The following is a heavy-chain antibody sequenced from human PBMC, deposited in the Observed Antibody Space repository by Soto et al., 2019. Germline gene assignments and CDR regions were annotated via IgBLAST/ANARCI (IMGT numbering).Heavy chain of an antibody. V-gene: IGHV2-5*01. D-gene: IGHD3-22*01. CDR2: IYWNDDK. J-gene: IGHJ3*02. CDR3: AHDNYDSSGYYPHDAFDI. CDR1: GFSLSTNAVG. Sequence: SGPTLVNPTQTLTLTCTFSGFSLSTNAVGVGWIRQPPGRALEWLALIYWNDDKRYSPSLKSRLTITKDTSKNQVVLTMTNMDPVDTATYYCAHDNYDSSGYYPHDAFDIWGQGTMVTVSS.